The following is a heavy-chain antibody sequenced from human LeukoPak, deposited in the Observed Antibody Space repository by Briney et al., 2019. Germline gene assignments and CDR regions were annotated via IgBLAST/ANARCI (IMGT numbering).Heavy chain of an antibody. CDR2: IRYDGSNK. V-gene: IGHV3-30*02. CDR1: GFTFSSYG. Sequence: GGSLRLSCAASGFTFSSYGMHWVRQAPGKGLEWVAFIRYDGSNKYYADSVKGRFTISRDNSKNTLYLQMNSLRAEDTAVYYCAKESHRFLEASNYFDYWGQGTLVTVSS. J-gene: IGHJ4*02. D-gene: IGHD3-3*01. CDR3: AKESHRFLEASNYFDY.